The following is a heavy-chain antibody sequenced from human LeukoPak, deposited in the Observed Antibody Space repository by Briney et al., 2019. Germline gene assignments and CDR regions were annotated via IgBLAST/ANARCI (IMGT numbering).Heavy chain of an antibody. CDR2: IFHSGSI. J-gene: IGHJ3*01. Sequence: SETLSLTCGVSGHSISSGYYWGWIRQSPGKELEWIATIFHSGSIYYNPSLKSRLTLSVDTSKNQFTLKLNSVSAADTAVYYCARMGVSYYYDSSTYYPAAFDVWGQGTMVSVSS. CDR3: ARMGVSYYYDSSTYYPAAFDV. D-gene: IGHD3-22*01. CDR1: GHSISSGYY. V-gene: IGHV4-38-2*01.